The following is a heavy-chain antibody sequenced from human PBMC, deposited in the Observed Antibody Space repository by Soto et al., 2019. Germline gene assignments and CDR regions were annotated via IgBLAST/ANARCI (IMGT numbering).Heavy chain of an antibody. J-gene: IGHJ6*02. CDR3: ARSSGGSGKLWNYYGMDV. V-gene: IGHV3-21*06. CDR2: ISSGSSYI. Sequence: PGGSLRLSCAASGFTFSSYWMYWVRQAPGKGLEWVSSISSGSSYIYYADSVKGRFTISRDNAKNSLYLQMNSLRAEDTAVYYCARSSGGSGKLWNYYGMDVWGQGTTVTVSS. CDR1: GFTFSSYW. D-gene: IGHD3-10*01.